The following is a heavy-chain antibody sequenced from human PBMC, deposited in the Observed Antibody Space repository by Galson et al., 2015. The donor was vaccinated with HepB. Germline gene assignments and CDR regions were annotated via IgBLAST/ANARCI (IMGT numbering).Heavy chain of an antibody. CDR2: IYYGGSGTT. CDR1: GGSIVSSSHY. J-gene: IGHJ4*02. CDR3: ARPRYCSSATCTAAFDY. Sequence: ETLSLTCTVSGGSIVSSSHYWGWIRQPPGKGLEWIGRIYYGGSGTTLYNPSLRSRVTISVGPSKNQFSLELKSVTAADTAVYYCARPRYCSSATCTAAFDYWGQGTLVTVSS. V-gene: IGHV4-39*01. D-gene: IGHD2-2*01.